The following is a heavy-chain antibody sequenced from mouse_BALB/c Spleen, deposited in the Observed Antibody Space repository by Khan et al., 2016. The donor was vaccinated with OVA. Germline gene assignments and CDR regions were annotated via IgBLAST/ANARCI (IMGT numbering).Heavy chain of an antibody. D-gene: IGHD2-14*01. Sequence: VQLQESGAELARPGASVKMSCKASGYTFTSYTIHWIKERPGPGLEWIGYINPSNGYTNYNQKFKDKATLTTAKSSTTAYLQLSSLTSDDSAVYNCVRDGAYHRNDGWFAYWGQGTRVTVSA. V-gene: IGHV1-4*01. CDR2: INPSNGYT. CDR3: VRDGAYHRNDGWFAY. J-gene: IGHJ3*01. CDR1: GYTFTSYT.